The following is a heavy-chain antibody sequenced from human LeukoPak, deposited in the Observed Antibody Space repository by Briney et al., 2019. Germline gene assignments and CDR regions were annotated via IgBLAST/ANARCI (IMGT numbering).Heavy chain of an antibody. Sequence: AGSLRLSCAASGFTVSSNYMSWVRQAPGKGLDWVSVIYSGGSTYYADSVKGRFTISRDNSKNTLYLQMNSLRAEDTAVYYCASNKYSSSWYTDYWGQGSLVTVSS. J-gene: IGHJ4*02. CDR2: IYSGGST. CDR1: GFTVSSNY. V-gene: IGHV3-66*01. D-gene: IGHD6-13*01. CDR3: ASNKYSSSWYTDY.